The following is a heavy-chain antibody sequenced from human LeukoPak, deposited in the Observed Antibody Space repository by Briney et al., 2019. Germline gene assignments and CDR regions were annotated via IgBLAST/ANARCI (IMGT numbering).Heavy chain of an antibody. CDR3: ARSSLRYVSGGFLGYFDY. D-gene: IGHD3-9*01. J-gene: IGHJ4*02. Sequence: PSETLSLTCTVSGGSISSYYWSWIRQPPGKGLEWIGYIYYSGSTNYNPSLKSRVTISVDTSKNQFSLKLSSVTAVDTAVYYCARSSLRYVSGGFLGYFDYWGQGTLVTVSS. V-gene: IGHV4-59*01. CDR1: GGSISSYY. CDR2: IYYSGST.